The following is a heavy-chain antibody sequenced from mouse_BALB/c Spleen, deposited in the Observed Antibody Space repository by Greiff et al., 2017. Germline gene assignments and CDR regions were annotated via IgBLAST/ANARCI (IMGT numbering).Heavy chain of an antibody. CDR2: ISTYYGDA. CDR1: GYTFTDYA. Sequence: QVQLKESGAELVRPGVSVKISCKGSGYTFTDYAMHWVKQSHAKSLEWIGVISTYYGDASYNQKFKGKATMTVDKSSSTAYMELARLTSEDSAIYYCARGGGKSFDYWGQGTTLTVSS. J-gene: IGHJ2*01. CDR3: ARGGGKSFDY. D-gene: IGHD2-1*01. V-gene: IGHV1S137*01.